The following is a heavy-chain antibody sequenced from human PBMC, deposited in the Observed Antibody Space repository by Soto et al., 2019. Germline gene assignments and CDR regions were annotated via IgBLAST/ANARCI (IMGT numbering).Heavy chain of an antibody. CDR1: GGSISSGGYY. D-gene: IGHD6-13*01. J-gene: IGHJ6*02. CDR2: IYYSGST. Sequence: SQTLSLTCTVSGGSISSGGYYWSWIRQHPGKGLEWIGYIYYSGSTYYNPSLKSRVTISVDTSKNQFSLKLSSVTAADTAVYYCARVSSSSWYGGYYYYGMDVWGQWTTVTVSS. CDR3: ARVSSSSWYGGYYYYGMDV. V-gene: IGHV4-31*03.